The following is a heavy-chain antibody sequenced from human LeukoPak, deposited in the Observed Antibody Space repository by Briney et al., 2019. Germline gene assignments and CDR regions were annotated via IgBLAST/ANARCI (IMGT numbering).Heavy chain of an antibody. CDR1: GGSISSYY. D-gene: IGHD4-23*01. CDR3: ARARLRWSHFDY. CDR2: IYDSGST. J-gene: IGHJ4*02. V-gene: IGHV4-59*01. Sequence: SETLSLTCTVSGGSISSYYWSWIRQPPGKGLEWIGYIYDSGSTNYNPSLKSRVTISVDTSKNQFSLKLSSVTAADTAVYYCARARLRWSHFDYWGQGTLVTVSS.